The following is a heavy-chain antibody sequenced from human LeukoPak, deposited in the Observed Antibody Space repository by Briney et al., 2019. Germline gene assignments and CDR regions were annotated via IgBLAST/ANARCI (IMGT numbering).Heavy chain of an antibody. J-gene: IGHJ6*03. Sequence: GGSLRLSCAASGFTLSNYAIIWVRQAPGKGLEWVSGISGSGGSTDYADSVKGRFTISRDNSGNTLYLQMNSLRAEDTAVYYRAKALLAHTGYFYYYMDVWGKGTTVIVSS. CDR1: GFTLSNYA. V-gene: IGHV3-23*01. CDR2: ISGSGGST. CDR3: AKALLAHTGYFYYYMDV. D-gene: IGHD1/OR15-1a*01.